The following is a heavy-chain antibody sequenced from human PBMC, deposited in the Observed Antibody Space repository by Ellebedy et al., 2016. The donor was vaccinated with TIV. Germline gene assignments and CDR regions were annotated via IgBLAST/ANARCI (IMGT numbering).Heavy chain of an antibody. CDR1: GYSFTSYW. CDR2: IYPGDSDT. CDR3: ARLTVVVVAATLGAGWFDP. D-gene: IGHD2-15*01. Sequence: GESLKISCKGSGYSFTSYWIGWVRQMPGKGLEWMGIIYPGDSDTRYSPSFQGQVTISADKSISTAYLQWSSLKASDTAMYYCARLTVVVVAATLGAGWFDPWGQGTLVTVSS. J-gene: IGHJ5*02. V-gene: IGHV5-51*01.